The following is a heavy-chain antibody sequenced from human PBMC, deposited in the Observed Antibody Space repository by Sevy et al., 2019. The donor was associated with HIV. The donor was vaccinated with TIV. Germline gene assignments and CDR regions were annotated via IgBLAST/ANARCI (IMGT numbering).Heavy chain of an antibody. V-gene: IGHV3-74*01. CDR2: IDSGGSDT. CDR1: GFTFSNYR. J-gene: IGHJ4*02. D-gene: IGHD1-26*01. CDR3: ARDNLWVGFDR. Sequence: GGSLRLSCAAPGFTFSNYRMHWVRQVPGKGLVWVSTIDSGGSDTSYADSVRGRFTISRDNAKSTLNLQMNSLRVEDTAVYYCARDNLWVGFDRWGQGTLVTVSS.